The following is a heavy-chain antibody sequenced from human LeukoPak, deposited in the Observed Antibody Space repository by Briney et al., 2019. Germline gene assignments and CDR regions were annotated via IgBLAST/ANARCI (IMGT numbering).Heavy chain of an antibody. CDR3: ARGAVDYFWEDPYYYMDV. Sequence: PGRSLRLSCAASRFTFSTYPMHWVRQAPGKGLEWVAVISYDGSNKYYADSLRGRFTISRDNSKNTLYLQMNSLRAEDTAVYYCARGAVDYFWEDPYYYMDVWGKGTTVTVSS. CDR1: RFTFSTYP. CDR2: ISYDGSNK. J-gene: IGHJ6*03. D-gene: IGHD3-3*01. V-gene: IGHV3-30*01.